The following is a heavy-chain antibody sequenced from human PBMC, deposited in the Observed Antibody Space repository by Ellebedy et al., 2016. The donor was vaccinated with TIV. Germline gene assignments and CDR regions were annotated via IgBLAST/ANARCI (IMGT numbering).Heavy chain of an antibody. CDR1: GFTFSNYW. CDR3: ARGTNDAPGVDV. CDR2: LNQDGSEI. V-gene: IGHV3-7*03. Sequence: GESLKISCAASGFTFSNYWMNWVRQAPGKGLEWVANLNQDGSEIYLVDSVKGRFTISRDNAKNSLHLQMNGLSPEDAAVYYCARGTNDAPGVDVWGQGTTVTVSS. J-gene: IGHJ6*02. D-gene: IGHD2-2*01.